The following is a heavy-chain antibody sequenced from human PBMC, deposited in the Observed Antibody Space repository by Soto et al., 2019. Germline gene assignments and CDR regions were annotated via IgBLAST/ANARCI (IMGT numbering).Heavy chain of an antibody. Sequence: GGSLRLSCAASGFTFSSYAMSWVRQAPGKGLEWVSAISGSSGSTYYADSVKGRFTISRDNSKNTLYLQMNSLRAEDTAVYYCAKAEGIAAPSHPYYYYYGMDVWGQGTTVTVSS. V-gene: IGHV3-23*01. CDR2: ISGSSGST. J-gene: IGHJ6*02. CDR3: AKAEGIAAPSHPYYYYYGMDV. CDR1: GFTFSSYA. D-gene: IGHD6-13*01.